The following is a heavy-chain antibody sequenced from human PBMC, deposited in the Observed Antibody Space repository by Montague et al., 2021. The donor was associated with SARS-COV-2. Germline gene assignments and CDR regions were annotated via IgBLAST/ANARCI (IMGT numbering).Heavy chain of an antibody. CDR2: IYYSGST. CDR1: GGSVSSGSYY. CDR3: ARDPWHITIFGVVTRYGMDV. V-gene: IGHV4-61*01. J-gene: IGHJ6*02. Sequence: SETLSLTCTVSGGSVSSGSYYWSWIRQPPGKGLKWIGYIYYSGSTNYXXXLKSRVTISVDTSKNQFSLKLSSVTAADTAVYYCARDPWHITIFGVVTRYGMDVWGQGTTVTVSS. D-gene: IGHD3-3*01.